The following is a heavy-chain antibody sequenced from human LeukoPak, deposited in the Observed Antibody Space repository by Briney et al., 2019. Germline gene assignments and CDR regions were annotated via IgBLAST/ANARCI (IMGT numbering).Heavy chain of an antibody. CDR2: ISGSGGNI. CDR3: AKDLSPGHY. J-gene: IGHJ4*02. D-gene: IGHD2/OR15-2a*01. CDR1: GFNFSGYA. V-gene: IGHV3-23*01. Sequence: GGSLRLSCAASGFNFSGYAMSWVRQAPGKGLEWVSGISGSGGNIYHADSVKGRFTISRDNSKNTLFLQMHSLRAEDTAVYYCAKDLSPGHYWGQGTLVTVSS.